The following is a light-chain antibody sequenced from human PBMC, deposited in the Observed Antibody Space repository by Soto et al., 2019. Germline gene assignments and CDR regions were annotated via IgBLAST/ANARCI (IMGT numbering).Light chain of an antibody. CDR3: QQYNSYWT. V-gene: IGKV1-5*01. J-gene: IGKJ1*01. CDR1: QSISSW. CDR2: DAS. Sequence: DIQMTQSRSTLSASVGDRVTITCRASQSISSWLAWYQQKPGKAPKLLIYDASSLESGVPSRFSGSGSGTEFTITISSPQPDDFATYSCQQYNSYWTFGQGTKVEIK.